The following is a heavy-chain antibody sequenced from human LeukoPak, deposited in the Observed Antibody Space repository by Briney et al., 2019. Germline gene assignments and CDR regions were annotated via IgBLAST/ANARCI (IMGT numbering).Heavy chain of an antibody. CDR3: ARGYDSSGYNY. CDR1: GGSISSYY. V-gene: IGHV4-59*01. Sequence: KPSETLSLTCTVSGGSISSYYWSWIRQPPGKGLEWIGYICYSGSTNYNPSLKSRVTISVDTSKNQFSLKLSSVTAADTAVYYCARGYDSSGYNYWGQGTLVTVSS. CDR2: ICYSGST. J-gene: IGHJ4*02. D-gene: IGHD3-22*01.